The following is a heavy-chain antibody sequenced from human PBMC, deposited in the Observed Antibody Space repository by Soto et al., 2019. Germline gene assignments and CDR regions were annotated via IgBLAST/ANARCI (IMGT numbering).Heavy chain of an antibody. V-gene: IGHV1-69*13. CDR3: EFPASVQIFGLVTAFDY. J-gene: IGHJ4*02. CDR1: GGTCSSYA. D-gene: IGHD3-3*01. Sequence: SVKVSCKASGGTCSSYAISWVRQAPGQGLEWMGGIIPIFGTANYAQKFQGRVTITADESTSTAYMELSSMRSEDTAAYYCEFPASVQIFGLVTAFDYWGQGILVNVS. CDR2: IIPIFGTA.